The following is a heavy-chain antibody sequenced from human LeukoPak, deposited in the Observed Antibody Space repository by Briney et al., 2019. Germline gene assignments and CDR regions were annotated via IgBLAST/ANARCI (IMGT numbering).Heavy chain of an antibody. CDR1: GGSISSSNYY. CDR2: IFYSGST. J-gene: IGHJ4*02. Sequence: SETLSLTCTVSGGSISSSNYYWGWIRQPPGKGLEWIGNIFYSGSTYYSPSLKSRVTISLDTSKNQFSLKLSSVTAADTAVYYCASRMRWGQGTLVTVSS. CDR3: ASRMR. D-gene: IGHD2-8*01. V-gene: IGHV4-39*07.